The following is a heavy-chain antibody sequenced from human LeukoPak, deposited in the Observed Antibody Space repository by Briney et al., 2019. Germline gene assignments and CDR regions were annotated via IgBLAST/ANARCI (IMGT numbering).Heavy chain of an antibody. D-gene: IGHD5-24*01. Sequence: GGSLRLSCAASGFMFDDYGMSWVRQAPGKGLEWVSGINWNGGSTGYADSVKGRFTISRDNAKNSLYLQMSSLRAEDTAVYYCARAGMRSRWPSDYWGQGTLVTVSS. J-gene: IGHJ4*02. V-gene: IGHV3-20*04. CDR2: INWNGGST. CDR1: GFMFDDYG. CDR3: ARAGMRSRWPSDY.